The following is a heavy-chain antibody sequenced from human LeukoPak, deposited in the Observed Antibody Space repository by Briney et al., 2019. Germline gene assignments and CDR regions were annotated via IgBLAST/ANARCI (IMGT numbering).Heavy chain of an antibody. V-gene: IGHV3-9*01. CDR1: GFTFDEYA. Sequence: GRSLRLSCAASGFTFDEYAMHGVRQAPGKGVARVSGISWTSGSIGYAASVKGRFTISRDNAKNSLYLQMNSLRAEDTALYYCAKAMYSSSWYVRDYYYMDVWGKGTTVTVSS. D-gene: IGHD6-13*01. J-gene: IGHJ6*03. CDR3: AKAMYSSSWYVRDYYYMDV. CDR2: ISWTSGSI.